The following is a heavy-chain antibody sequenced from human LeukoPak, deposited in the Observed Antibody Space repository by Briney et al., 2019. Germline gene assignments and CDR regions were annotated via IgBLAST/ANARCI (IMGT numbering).Heavy chain of an antibody. V-gene: IGHV1-2*02. CDR3: ARGIWRASDYVVLRDY. D-gene: IGHD4-17*01. CDR1: GYTFTGYY. J-gene: IGHJ4*02. Sequence: ASVQVSCKASGYTFTGYYMHWVRQAPRQGREWMGWINPNSGGTNNAQKFQGRVTMTRDTSISTAYMELSRLRSDDTAVYYCARGIWRASDYVVLRDYWGQGTLVTVSS. CDR2: INPNSGGT.